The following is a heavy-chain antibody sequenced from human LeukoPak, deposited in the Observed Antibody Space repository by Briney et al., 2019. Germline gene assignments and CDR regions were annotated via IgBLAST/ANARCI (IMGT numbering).Heavy chain of an antibody. CDR2: ISSSSSYI. Sequence: GGSLRLSCAASGFTFSSYSMNWVRQAPGKGLEWVSPISSSSSYIYYADSVKGRFTISRDNAKNSLYLQMNSLRAEDTAVYYCARDLAGDYFDCWGQGTLVTVSS. CDR1: GFTFSSYS. J-gene: IGHJ4*02. V-gene: IGHV3-21*01. CDR3: ARDLAGDYFDC.